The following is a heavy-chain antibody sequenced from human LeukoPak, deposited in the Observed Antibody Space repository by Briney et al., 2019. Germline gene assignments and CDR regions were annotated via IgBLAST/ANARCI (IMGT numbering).Heavy chain of an antibody. Sequence: SETLSLTCAVYGGSFSGYYWSWIRQPPGKGLEWIGEINHSGSTNYNPSLKNRVTISVDTSKNQFTLKLSFVTAVDTAVYYCARVTYCGGDCYSGRGDYFDYWGQGTLVTVSS. CDR2: INHSGST. CDR1: GGSFSGYY. D-gene: IGHD2-21*02. J-gene: IGHJ4*02. V-gene: IGHV4-34*01. CDR3: ARVTYCGGDCYSGRGDYFDY.